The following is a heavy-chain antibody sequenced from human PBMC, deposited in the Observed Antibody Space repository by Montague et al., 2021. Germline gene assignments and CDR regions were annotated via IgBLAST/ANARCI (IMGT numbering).Heavy chain of an antibody. D-gene: IGHD2-15*01. V-gene: IGHV4-31*03. CDR2: IYDSGST. J-gene: IGHJ4*02. CDR3: ARSGRYGSGGRCDTFDH. CDR1: GGSISSGGFY. Sequence: TLSLTCSVSGGSISSGGFYWSWIRQHPGKGPEWIGSIYDSGSTNYNPSLKSRLTLSRDTSKNQVSLRLTSVTAAETAVYYCARSGRYGSGGRCDTFDHGGRGTLVTVSS.